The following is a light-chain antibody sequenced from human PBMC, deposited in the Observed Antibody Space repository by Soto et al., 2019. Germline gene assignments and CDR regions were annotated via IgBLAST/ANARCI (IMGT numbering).Light chain of an antibody. Sequence: EIVLTQSPGTLSLSPGERATLSCRASESVTSDYLAWYQQKPGQAPRLLIYGASNRATGIPDRFSGSGSGTAFTLPISRREAEDVAVDFCHHYGDARDTFGQGTKLEIK. J-gene: IGKJ2*01. V-gene: IGKV3-20*01. CDR2: GAS. CDR3: HHYGDARDT. CDR1: ESVTSDY.